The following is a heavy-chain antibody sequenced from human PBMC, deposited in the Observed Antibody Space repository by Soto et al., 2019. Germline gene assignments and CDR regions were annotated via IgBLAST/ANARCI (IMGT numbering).Heavy chain of an antibody. Sequence: SVKVSCKASGGTFSSYAISWVRQAPGQGLEWMGGIIPILGAANYAQKFQGRVTITADESTSTAYMELSSLRSEDTAVYYCAILNYDILTGPSIIYGMDVWGQGTTVTVSS. CDR3: AILNYDILTGPSIIYGMDV. CDR2: IIPILGAA. D-gene: IGHD3-9*01. V-gene: IGHV1-69*13. CDR1: GGTFSSYA. J-gene: IGHJ6*02.